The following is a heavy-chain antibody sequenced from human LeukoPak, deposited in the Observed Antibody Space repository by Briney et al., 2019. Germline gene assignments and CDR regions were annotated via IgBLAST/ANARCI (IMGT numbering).Heavy chain of an antibody. CDR3: AKVGPSLIRGLIRGGARYYYNYMDV. Sequence: GGSLRLSCAASGFSFSTSWMHWFRRGPGKGLEWVSAISGNGGSTYYADSVKGRFAISRDTSKNTLYLQMNSLRAEDTAVYYCAKVGPSLIRGLIRGGARYYYNYMDVWGKGTTVTISS. V-gene: IGHV3-23*01. D-gene: IGHD3-10*01. J-gene: IGHJ6*03. CDR1: GFSFSTSW. CDR2: ISGNGGST.